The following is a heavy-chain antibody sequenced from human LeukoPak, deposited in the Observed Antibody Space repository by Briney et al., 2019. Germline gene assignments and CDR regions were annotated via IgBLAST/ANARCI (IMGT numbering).Heavy chain of an antibody. CDR3: ARTLRDWFDP. Sequence: GASVKVSCKASGYTFTGYYMHWVRQAPGQGLEWMGWISAYNGNTNYAQKLQGRVTMTTDTSTSTAYMELRSLRSDDTAVYYCARTLRDWFDPWGQGTLVTVSS. V-gene: IGHV1-18*04. D-gene: IGHD3-3*01. J-gene: IGHJ5*02. CDR1: GYTFTGYY. CDR2: ISAYNGNT.